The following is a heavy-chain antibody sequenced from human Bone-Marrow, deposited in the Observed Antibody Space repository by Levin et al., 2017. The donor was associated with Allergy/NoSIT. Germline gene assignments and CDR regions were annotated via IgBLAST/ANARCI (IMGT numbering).Heavy chain of an antibody. J-gene: IGHJ4*02. Sequence: AGESLKISCAASGFTFSSYGMHWVRQAPGKGLEWVAVIWYDGSNKYYADSVKGRFTISRDNSKNTLYLQMNSLRAEDTAVYYCARPGEAAADPFDYWGQGTLVTVSS. CDR1: GFTFSSYG. V-gene: IGHV3-33*01. CDR2: IWYDGSNK. D-gene: IGHD6-13*01. CDR3: ARPGEAAADPFDY.